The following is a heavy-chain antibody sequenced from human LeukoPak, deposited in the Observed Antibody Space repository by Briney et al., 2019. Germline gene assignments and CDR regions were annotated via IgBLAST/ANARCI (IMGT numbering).Heavy chain of an antibody. CDR1: GGSISSSC. Sequence: PSETLSLTCSVSGGSISSSCWSWIRQSPGPGLEWIGHIHYTGSSNYNPSLKSRSTMSVYTSKNQFSLKLRSMTAADTAVYYCATSASGRSRIAAAGADFWGQGIQVNVSS. CDR3: ATSASGRSRIAAAGADF. J-gene: IGHJ4*02. V-gene: IGHV4-59*01. D-gene: IGHD6-13*01. CDR2: IHYTGSS.